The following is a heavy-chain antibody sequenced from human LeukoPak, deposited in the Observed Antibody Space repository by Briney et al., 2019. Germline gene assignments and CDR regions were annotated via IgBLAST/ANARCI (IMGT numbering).Heavy chain of an antibody. D-gene: IGHD2-2*01. V-gene: IGHV3-23*01. J-gene: IGHJ4*02. CDR2: ISGSGGST. CDR1: GFTFSSYA. Sequence: PGGSLRLSCAASGFTFSSYAMSWVRQAPGKGLEWVSAISGSGGSTYYADSVKGRFTISRDNSKNTLYLQMNSLRAEDTAVYYCARDSLPGIPDPLLGYCSSTSCYGVYYFDYWGQGTLVTVSS. CDR3: ARDSLPGIPDPLLGYCSSTSCYGVYYFDY.